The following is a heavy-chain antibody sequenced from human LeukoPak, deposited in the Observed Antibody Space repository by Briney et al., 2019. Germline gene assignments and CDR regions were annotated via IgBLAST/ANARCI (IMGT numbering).Heavy chain of an antibody. CDR3: ARDIRLGELSLFYYYYYMDV. V-gene: IGHV3-7*01. D-gene: IGHD3-16*02. Sequence: QTGGSLRLSCAASGFTFSSYWMSWVRQAPGKGLEWVANIKQDGSEKYYVDSVKGRFTISRDNAKNSLYLQMNSMRAEDTAVYYWARDIRLGELSLFYYYYYMDVWGKGTTVTVSS. J-gene: IGHJ6*03. CDR1: GFTFSSYW. CDR2: IKQDGSEK.